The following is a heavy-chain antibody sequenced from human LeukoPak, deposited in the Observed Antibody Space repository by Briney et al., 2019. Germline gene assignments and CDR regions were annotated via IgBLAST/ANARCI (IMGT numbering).Heavy chain of an antibody. J-gene: IGHJ4*02. Sequence: ASVKVSCKASGGTFTTYGISWVRQAPGQGPEWMGWISGKNGDTKYAQILQDRVTMTTDTSTNTAYMELRNLRSDDTAVYYCARDPFRSHRSPLDWFGDPWGQGTLVTISS. CDR2: ISGKNGDT. D-gene: IGHD3-10*01. CDR1: GGTFTTYG. V-gene: IGHV1-18*01. CDR3: ARDPFRSHRSPLDWFGDP.